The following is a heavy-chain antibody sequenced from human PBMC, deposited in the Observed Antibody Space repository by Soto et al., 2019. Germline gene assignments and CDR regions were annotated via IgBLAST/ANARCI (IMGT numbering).Heavy chain of an antibody. CDR2: ISYDGSNK. V-gene: IGHV3-30*14. CDR3: AKEEWDQRFLYIAN. Sequence: PGGSLRLSCAASGFTFSSYAMHWVRQAPGKGLEWVAVISYDGSNKYYADSVKGRFTISRDNPKNTLDLQMNSLRAEDTAVYYCAKEEWDQRFLYIANWGQGSQVTVSS. J-gene: IGHJ4*02. D-gene: IGHD1-26*01. CDR1: GFTFSSYA.